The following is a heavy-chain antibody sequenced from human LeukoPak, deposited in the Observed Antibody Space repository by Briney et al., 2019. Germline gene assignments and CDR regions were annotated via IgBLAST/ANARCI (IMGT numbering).Heavy chain of an antibody. CDR1: GGSISNYY. V-gene: IGHV4-4*07. CDR3: AREAGASSFRPLDG. Sequence: PSETLSLTCTVSGGSISNYYWSWIRQPAGKGLEWIGRISNSGSTNYNLVHKSRVTMSVDTSKKQFSVRLSSVTAADTAMYYCAREAGASSFRPLDGWGQGVLVSVSS. J-gene: IGHJ4*02. CDR2: ISNSGST. D-gene: IGHD1-26*01.